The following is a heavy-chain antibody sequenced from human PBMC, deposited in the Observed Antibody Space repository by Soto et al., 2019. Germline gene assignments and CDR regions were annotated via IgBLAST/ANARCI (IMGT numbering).Heavy chain of an antibody. D-gene: IGHD2-15*01. CDR2: ISNQGDTT. CDR1: GFTVSVYK. J-gene: IGHJ4*02. V-gene: IGHV3-64D*06. Sequence: GGSLRLAXSTSGFTVSVYKMDWVRQAPGKGLEYVSGISNQGDTTYYADSVKGRFTISRDNSKNTLYFQMSSLRPEDTAVYYCAAAKLLPFEYWGQGTQVTVSS. CDR3: AAAKLLPFEY.